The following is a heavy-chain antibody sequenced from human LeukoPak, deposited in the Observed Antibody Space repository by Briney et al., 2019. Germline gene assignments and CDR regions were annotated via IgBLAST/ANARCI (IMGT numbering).Heavy chain of an antibody. CDR3: ARAGYCSSTSCQWVPLV. J-gene: IGHJ6*02. V-gene: IGHV4-59*01. CDR2: IYYSGST. D-gene: IGHD2-2*03. CDR1: CDSIKNYY. Sequence: SETLSLTCTVSCDSIKNYYWIWIRQSPGKGLEWIGYIYYSGSTYYNPSLKSRVTMSVDTSKKQFSLKLSSVTAADTAVYYCARAGYCSSTSCQWVPLVWGQGTTVTVSS.